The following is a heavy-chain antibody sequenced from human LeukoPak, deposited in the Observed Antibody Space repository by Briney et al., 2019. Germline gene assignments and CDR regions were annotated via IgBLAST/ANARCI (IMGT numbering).Heavy chain of an antibody. CDR2: IYYSGST. Sequence: PSETLSLTCTVSGDSISSTSYYWGWIRQPPGKGLEWIGSIYYSGSTYYNPSLKSRVTISVDTSNNQFSLKLSSVTAADTAVYYCARRFVGGGAFDIWGQGTMVTVSS. V-gene: IGHV4-39*01. D-gene: IGHD1-26*01. CDR3: ARRFVGGGAFDI. CDR1: GDSISSTSYY. J-gene: IGHJ3*02.